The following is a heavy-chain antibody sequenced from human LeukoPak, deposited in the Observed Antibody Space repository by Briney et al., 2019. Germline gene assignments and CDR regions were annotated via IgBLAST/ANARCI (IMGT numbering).Heavy chain of an antibody. J-gene: IGHJ1*01. CDR2: ISAYNGNT. CDR1: GYTITSYG. V-gene: IGHV1-18*04. CDR3: ARATVGYCSSTSCPEYFQH. Sequence: ASVKVSCKASGYTITSYGISWVRQAPGQGLEWMGWISAYNGNTNYAQKLQGRVTMTTDTSTSTAYMELRSLRSDDTAVYYCARATVGYCSSTSCPEYFQHWGQGTLVTVSS. D-gene: IGHD2-2*01.